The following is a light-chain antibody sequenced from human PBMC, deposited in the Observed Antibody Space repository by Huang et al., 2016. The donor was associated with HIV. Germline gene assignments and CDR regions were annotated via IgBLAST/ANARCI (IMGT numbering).Light chain of an antibody. V-gene: IGKV1-39*01. J-gene: IGKJ1*01. Sequence: DIQMTQSPSSLSASVGDRVTITCRANQNINDYLTWYQQKPGKAPKLLIYASSRLQSGVQSRCSGRGSGTEYTLTIRSLQPEDYATYYCQQNFNTPWTFGKGTKVEI. CDR3: QQNFNTPWT. CDR1: QNINDY. CDR2: ASS.